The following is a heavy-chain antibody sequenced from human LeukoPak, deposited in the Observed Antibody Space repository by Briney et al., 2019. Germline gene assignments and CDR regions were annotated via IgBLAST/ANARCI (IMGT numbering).Heavy chain of an antibody. D-gene: IGHD6-13*01. Sequence: GASVEVSCKASGYTFTGYYMHWVRQAPGQGLEWMGWINPNSGGTNYAQKFQGRVTMTRDTSISTAYMELSRLRSDDTAVYYCARGGPDSSSWYPYYFDYWGQGTLVTVSS. J-gene: IGHJ4*02. CDR2: INPNSGGT. CDR3: ARGGPDSSSWYPYYFDY. V-gene: IGHV1-2*02. CDR1: GYTFTGYY.